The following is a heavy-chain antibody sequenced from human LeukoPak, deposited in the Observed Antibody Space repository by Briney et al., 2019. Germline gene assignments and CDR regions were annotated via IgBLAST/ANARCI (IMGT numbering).Heavy chain of an antibody. CDR3: ARSRSSCELYGNAFDI. J-gene: IGHJ3*02. V-gene: IGHV1-69*13. Sequence: SVKVSCKASGYTFTSYGISWVRQAPGQGLEWMGGIIPIFGTANYAQKFQGGVTITADESTSTAYMELSSLRSEDTAVYYCARSRSSCELYGNAFDIWGQGTMVTVSS. CDR2: IIPIFGTA. D-gene: IGHD2-15*01. CDR1: GYTFTSYG.